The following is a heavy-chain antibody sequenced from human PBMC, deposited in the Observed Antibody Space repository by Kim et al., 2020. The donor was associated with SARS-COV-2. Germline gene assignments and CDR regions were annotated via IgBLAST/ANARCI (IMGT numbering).Heavy chain of an antibody. J-gene: IGHJ4*02. V-gene: IGHV4-59*08. CDR2: IYHSGIT. CDR1: GGSISSYY. CDR3: AIQLTAGYLDY. Sequence: SETLSLTCTVSGGSISSYYWSWIRQPPGKGLEWIGYIYHSGITNYNPSLESRVTISVDTSKNQFSLRRSSVTAADTAVYYCAIQLTAGYLDYWGQGTLVTVSS.